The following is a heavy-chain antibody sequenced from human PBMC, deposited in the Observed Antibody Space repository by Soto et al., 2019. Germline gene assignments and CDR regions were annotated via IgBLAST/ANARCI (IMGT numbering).Heavy chain of an antibody. CDR1: GGTFSSYT. V-gene: IGHV1-69*08. CDR3: AREPTMITFGGVIVPFDP. CDR2: IIPILGIA. J-gene: IGHJ5*02. D-gene: IGHD3-16*02. Sequence: QVQLVQSGAEVKKPGSSVKVSCTASGGTFSSYTISWVRQAPGQGLEWMGRIIPILGIANYAQKFQGRVTITADKSTSTAYMELSSLRSEDTAVYYCAREPTMITFGGVIVPFDPWGQGTLVTVSS.